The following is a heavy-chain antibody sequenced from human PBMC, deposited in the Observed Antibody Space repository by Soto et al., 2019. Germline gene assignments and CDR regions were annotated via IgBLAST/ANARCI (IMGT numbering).Heavy chain of an antibody. D-gene: IGHD2-2*01. CDR1: GYTFTSYG. CDR3: ARDGPGAVVVPASSYYYYYGMDV. CDR2: ISAYNGNT. Sequence: ASVKVSCKASGYTFTSYGISWVRQAPGQGLEWMGWISAYNGNTNYAQKLQGRVTMTTDTSTSTAYMELRSLRSDDTAVYYCARDGPGAVVVPASSYYYYYGMDVWGQGTTVTVS. V-gene: IGHV1-18*04. J-gene: IGHJ6*02.